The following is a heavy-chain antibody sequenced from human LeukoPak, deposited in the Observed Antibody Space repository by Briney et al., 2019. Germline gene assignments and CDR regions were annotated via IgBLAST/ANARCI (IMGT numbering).Heavy chain of an antibody. J-gene: IGHJ6*03. CDR2: IYSGGST. D-gene: IGHD4-11*01. Sequence: GGSLRLSCAASGFTVSSNYMSWVRQAPGKGLEWVSVIYSGGSTYYADSVKGRFTISRDNSKNTLYLQMNSPRAEDTAVYYCARDQGTTVTGYYYYYMDVWGKGTTVTVSS. V-gene: IGHV3-66*02. CDR1: GFTVSSNY. CDR3: ARDQGTTVTGYYYYYMDV.